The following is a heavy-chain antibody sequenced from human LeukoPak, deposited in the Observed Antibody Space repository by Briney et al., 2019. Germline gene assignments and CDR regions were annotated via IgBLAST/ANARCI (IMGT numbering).Heavy chain of an antibody. CDR2: ISSDVSNT. Sequence: GRSLRLSCATSGFTFSRHVMHWVRQAPGKGLEWVAVISSDVSNTDYADSVKGRFTISRDNSKNTLYLELHSLRAEDTAVYYCAKDSVVMNFFESWGQGTLVTVSS. J-gene: IGHJ4*02. V-gene: IGHV3-30*18. D-gene: IGHD3-22*01. CDR3: AKDSVVMNFFES. CDR1: GFTFSRHV.